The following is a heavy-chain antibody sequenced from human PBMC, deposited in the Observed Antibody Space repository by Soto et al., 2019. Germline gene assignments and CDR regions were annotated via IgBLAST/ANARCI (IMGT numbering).Heavy chain of an antibody. J-gene: IGHJ4*02. V-gene: IGHV5-51*01. CDR1: GYTFSNYW. D-gene: IGHD2-2*01. Sequence: PGESLKISCKGSGYTFSNYWIAWVRQMPGKGLEWMGIIHAGDSDTRYSPSFEGQVSISVDKSISTAYLQWSSLRASDTAMYYCARNRGGATSWPTDYWGQGTLVTVSS. CDR2: IHAGDSDT. CDR3: ARNRGGATSWPTDY.